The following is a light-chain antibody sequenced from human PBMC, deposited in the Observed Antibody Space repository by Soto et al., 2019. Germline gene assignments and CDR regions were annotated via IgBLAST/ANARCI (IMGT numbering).Light chain of an antibody. CDR3: AAWDDSLNGYV. J-gene: IGLJ1*01. Sequence: QSVLTQPPSASGTPGQRVTISCSGSRSNIGNNPVNWYQQLPGAAPKLLMHSNNQRPSGVPDRFSGSNSGTSASLDISGLQAEDEADYYCAAWDDSLNGYVLGSGTRSPS. CDR2: SNN. V-gene: IGLV1-44*01. CDR1: RSNIGNNP.